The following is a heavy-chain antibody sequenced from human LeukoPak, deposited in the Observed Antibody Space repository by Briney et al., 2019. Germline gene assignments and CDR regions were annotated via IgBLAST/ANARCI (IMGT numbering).Heavy chain of an antibody. Sequence: SETLSLTCTVSGGSISGHYWSWVRQSPGKGLEWIGYIYNSGTNYNPPLKSLVTISLDASKNQVSLKLSSVTAADTAVYYCARGTGLLGFWGQGALVTVSS. J-gene: IGHJ4*02. CDR2: IYNSGT. CDR1: GGSISGHY. V-gene: IGHV4-59*11. D-gene: IGHD2-15*01. CDR3: ARGTGLLGF.